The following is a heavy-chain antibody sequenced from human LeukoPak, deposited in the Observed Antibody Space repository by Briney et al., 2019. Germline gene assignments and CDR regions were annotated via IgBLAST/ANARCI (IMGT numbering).Heavy chain of an antibody. Sequence: SETLSLTCTVSGYSISSGYYWGWIRQPPGKGLEWIGSIYHSGSTYYNPSLKSRVTISVDTSKNQFSLKLSSVTAADTAVYYCARNVPGGAYYDFWSGPNWFDPWGQGTLVTVSS. CDR2: IYHSGST. V-gene: IGHV4-38-2*02. CDR3: ARNVPGGAYYDFWSGPNWFDP. D-gene: IGHD3-3*01. CDR1: GYSISSGYY. J-gene: IGHJ5*02.